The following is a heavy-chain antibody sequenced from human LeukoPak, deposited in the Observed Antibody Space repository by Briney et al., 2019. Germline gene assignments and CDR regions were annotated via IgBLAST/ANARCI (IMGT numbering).Heavy chain of an antibody. CDR1: GPSFSGYY. Sequence: KASETLSLTCAVYGPSFSGYYWSWIRQPPGKGLEWIGEINHSGSTHYNPSLKSRVTISVDTSKNQFSLKLSSVTAADTAVYYCARSYCSSTSCYAVGGGWFDPWGQGTLVTVSS. V-gene: IGHV4-34*01. D-gene: IGHD2-2*01. J-gene: IGHJ5*02. CDR3: ARSYCSSTSCYAVGGGWFDP. CDR2: INHSGST.